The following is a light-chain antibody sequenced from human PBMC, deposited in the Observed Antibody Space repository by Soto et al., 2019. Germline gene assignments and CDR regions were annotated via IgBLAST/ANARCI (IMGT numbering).Light chain of an antibody. CDR1: SSNIGTNF. V-gene: IGLV1-47*01. Sequence: QSVLTQPPSASGTPGQRVVISCSGSSSNIGTNFVYWYQQFPGMAPKFLIYRNNQRPSGVPDRFSGSKSGTSASLAISGLRSEDEADYYCASWDETVGGHVVLGGGTKLTVL. J-gene: IGLJ2*01. CDR2: RNN. CDR3: ASWDETVGGHVV.